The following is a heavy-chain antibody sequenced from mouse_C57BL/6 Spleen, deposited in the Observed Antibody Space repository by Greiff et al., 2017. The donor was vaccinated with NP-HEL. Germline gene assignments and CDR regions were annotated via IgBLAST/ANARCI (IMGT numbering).Heavy chain of an antibody. CDR3: TKITTVVARYFDV. Sequence: QVQLQQSGPELVRPGASVTLSCKASGYTFTDYEMHWVKQTPVHGLEWIGAIDPETGGTAYNQKFKGKAILTADKSSSTAYMELRSLTSEDSAVYYCTKITTVVARYFDVWGTGTTVTVAS. CDR2: IDPETGGT. D-gene: IGHD1-1*01. V-gene: IGHV1-15*01. J-gene: IGHJ1*03. CDR1: GYTFTDYE.